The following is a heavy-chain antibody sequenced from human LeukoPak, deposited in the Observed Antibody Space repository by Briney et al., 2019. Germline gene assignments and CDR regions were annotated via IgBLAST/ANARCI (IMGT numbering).Heavy chain of an antibody. Sequence: PGGSLRLSCAASGFTFSSYWMTWVRQAPGKGLEWVANIKKDGSEKYYVDSVKGRFTISRDNAKNSLYLQMNSLRAEDTAVYYCAGGRYVYRYWGQGTLLTVSS. CDR3: AGGRYVYRY. V-gene: IGHV3-7*01. D-gene: IGHD5/OR15-5a*01. J-gene: IGHJ4*02. CDR2: IKKDGSEK. CDR1: GFTFSSYW.